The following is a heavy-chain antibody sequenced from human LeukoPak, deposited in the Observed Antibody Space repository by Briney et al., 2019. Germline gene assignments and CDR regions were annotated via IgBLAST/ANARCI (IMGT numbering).Heavy chain of an antibody. CDR2: INPSGGST. D-gene: IGHD3-3*01. CDR3: ARDVGPTYYDFWGADP. CDR1: GYTFTSYY. V-gene: IGHV1-46*03. J-gene: IGHJ5*02. Sequence: ASVKVSCKASGYTFTSYYMHWARQAPGQGLEWMGIINPSGGSTSYAQKFQGRVTMTRDTSTSTVYMELSSLRSEDTAVYYCARDVGPTYYDFWGADPWGQGTLVTVSS.